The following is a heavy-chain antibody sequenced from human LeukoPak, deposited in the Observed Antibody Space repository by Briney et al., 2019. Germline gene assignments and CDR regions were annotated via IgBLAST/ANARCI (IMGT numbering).Heavy chain of an antibody. CDR1: GYTFTAYY. J-gene: IGHJ4*02. CDR2: INPNTGAT. V-gene: IGHV1-2*02. Sequence: GASVKVSCKASGYTFTAYYMHWVRQAPGQGLEWMGWINPNTGATNYVQKFQGRVTMTRATSINTAYMEVSSLTSDDTAVYYCARDDSFQFDSWGQGTLVTVSS. CDR3: ARDDSFQFDS. D-gene: IGHD5-18*01.